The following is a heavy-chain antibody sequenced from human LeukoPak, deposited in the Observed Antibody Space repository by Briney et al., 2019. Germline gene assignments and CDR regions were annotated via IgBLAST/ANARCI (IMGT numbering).Heavy chain of an antibody. V-gene: IGHV4-39*01. J-gene: IGHJ1*01. Sequence: PSETLSLTCVVSGGSISSSSYYWGWIRQPPGKGLEWIGSIYYSGSTYYNPSLKSRVTISVDTSKNQFSLKLSSVTAADTAVYSCAGSSGWYVYFQHWGQGTLVTVSS. D-gene: IGHD6-19*01. CDR3: AGSSGWYVYFQH. CDR2: IYYSGST. CDR1: GGSISSSSYY.